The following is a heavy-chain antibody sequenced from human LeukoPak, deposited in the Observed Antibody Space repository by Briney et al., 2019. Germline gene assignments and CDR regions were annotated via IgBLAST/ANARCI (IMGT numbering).Heavy chain of an antibody. J-gene: IGHJ4*02. V-gene: IGHV3-23*01. CDR3: TAGIAVSGSNFHC. CDR2: ISGSGGST. D-gene: IGHD6-19*01. Sequence: GGSLRLSCEASGFTFSCYAMAWVRQAPGKGLEWVSSISGSGGSTYYAGSVKGRFTISRDNSENTVYLQMHSLRAEDTAEYFCTAGIAVSGSNFHCWGQGTLVTVSS. CDR1: GFTFSCYA.